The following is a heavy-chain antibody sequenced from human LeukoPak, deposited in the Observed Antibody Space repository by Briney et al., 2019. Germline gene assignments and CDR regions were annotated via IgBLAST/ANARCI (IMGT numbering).Heavy chain of an antibody. Sequence: TSETLSLTCTVSGGSISSSSYYWGWIRQPPGKGLEWIGSIYYSGSTYYNPSLKSRVTISVDTSKNQFSLKLSSVTAADTAVYYCARDTYDSSGYYSDYWGQGTLVTVSS. V-gene: IGHV4-39*07. CDR3: ARDTYDSSGYYSDY. CDR1: GGSISSSSYY. CDR2: IYYSGST. D-gene: IGHD3-22*01. J-gene: IGHJ4*02.